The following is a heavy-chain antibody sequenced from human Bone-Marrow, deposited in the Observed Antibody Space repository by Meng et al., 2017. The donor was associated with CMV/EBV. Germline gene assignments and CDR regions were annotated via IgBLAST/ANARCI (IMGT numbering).Heavy chain of an antibody. CDR3: ARRRGYCSSTSCPATFDY. V-gene: IGHV4-4*02. Sequence: SETLSLTCAVSGGSISSSNWWSWVRQPPGKGLEWIGEIYHSGSTNYNPSLKSRVTISVDKSKNQFFLKLSSVTAADTAVYYCARRRGYCSSTSCPATFDYWGQGTLVTVSS. CDR2: IYHSGST. D-gene: IGHD2-2*01. J-gene: IGHJ4*02. CDR1: GGSISSSNW.